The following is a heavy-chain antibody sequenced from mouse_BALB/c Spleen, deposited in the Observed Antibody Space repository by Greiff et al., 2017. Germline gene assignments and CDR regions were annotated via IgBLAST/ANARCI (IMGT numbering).Heavy chain of an antibody. CDR1: GFNIKDTY. Sequence: VQLQQSGAELVKPGASVKLSCTASGFNIKDTYMHWVKQRPEQGLEWIGRIDPANGNTKYDPKFQGKATITADTSSNTAYLQLSSLTSEDTAVYYCARVGEKRADYFDYWGQGTTLTVSS. V-gene: IGHV14-3*02. CDR3: ARVGEKRADYFDY. J-gene: IGHJ2*01. CDR2: IDPANGNT. D-gene: IGHD3-3*01.